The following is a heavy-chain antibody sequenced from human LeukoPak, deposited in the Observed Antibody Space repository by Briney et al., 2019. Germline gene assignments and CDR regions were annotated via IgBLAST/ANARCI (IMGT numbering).Heavy chain of an antibody. CDR1: GGSISSYY. CDR2: IYTSGST. V-gene: IGHV4-4*09. CDR3: ARSRPAAIQGNYYYYMDV. Sequence: SENLSLNCTVSGGSISSYYWSWIRQPPGKGLEWIGYIYTSGSTNYNPSLKSRVTISVDTSKNQVSLKLSSVTAADTAVYYCARSRPAAIQGNYYYYMDVWGKGTTVTVSS. J-gene: IGHJ6*03. D-gene: IGHD2-2*02.